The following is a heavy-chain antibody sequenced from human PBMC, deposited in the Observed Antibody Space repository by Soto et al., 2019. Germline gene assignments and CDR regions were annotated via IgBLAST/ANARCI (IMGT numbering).Heavy chain of an antibody. V-gene: IGHV4-31*03. CDR3: ARDRIRSSYYYYGMDV. Sequence: PSETLSLTCTVSGGSISSGGYYWSWIRQHPGKGLEWIGYIYYSGSTYYNPSLKSRVTISVDTSKNQFSLKLSSVTAADTAVYYCARDRIRSSYYYYGMDVWGQGTTVTV. J-gene: IGHJ6*02. CDR2: IYYSGST. CDR1: GGSISSGGYY. D-gene: IGHD2-2*01.